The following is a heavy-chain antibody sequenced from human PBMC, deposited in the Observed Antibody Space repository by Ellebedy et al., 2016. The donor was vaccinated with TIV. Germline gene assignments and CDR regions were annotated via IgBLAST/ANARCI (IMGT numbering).Heavy chain of an antibody. V-gene: IGHV3-30-3*01. CDR3: ARLMEVATVVYYYGMDV. CDR1: GFTFRDYV. D-gene: IGHD5-24*01. J-gene: IGHJ6*02. CDR2: ISFAGNHK. Sequence: GESLKISXAASGFTFRDYVMHWVRQAPGRGLEWVAAISFAGNHKHYADAVQGHFTISRDNSKNTLYLQMNSLTSEDTAVYYCARLMEVATVVYYYGMDVWGQGTTVTVSS.